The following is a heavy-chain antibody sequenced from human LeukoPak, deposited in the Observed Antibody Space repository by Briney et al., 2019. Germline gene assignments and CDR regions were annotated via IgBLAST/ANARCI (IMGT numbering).Heavy chain of an antibody. J-gene: IGHJ6*02. CDR3: ARDRRDGYKCDYHYYGMDV. CDR1: GRPIRSYY. V-gene: IGHV4-59*13. D-gene: IGHD5-24*01. CDR2: IYDCGST. Sequence: SSDPLPLTCTVWGRPIRSYYWLWTRQPRGKGREWIGYIYDCGSTNYNLSLKRRVTISVDTSKNQFPLKLHSVTAADTAVYYCARDRRDGYKCDYHYYGMDVWGQGTTVTVSS.